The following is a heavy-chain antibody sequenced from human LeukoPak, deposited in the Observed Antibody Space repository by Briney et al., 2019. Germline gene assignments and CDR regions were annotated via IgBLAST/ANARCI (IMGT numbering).Heavy chain of an antibody. CDR3: ARRLYGDYLDAFDI. CDR2: IYPGDSDT. CDR1: GYTFTNYW. J-gene: IGHJ3*02. D-gene: IGHD4-17*01. V-gene: IGHV5-51*01. Sequence: GESLQISCKGSGYTFTNYWIGWVRQMPGKGLEWMGIIYPGDSDTRYNPSFQGQVTISADKSISTAYLQWSSLKASDTAMYYCARRLYGDYLDAFDIWGQGTMVIVSS.